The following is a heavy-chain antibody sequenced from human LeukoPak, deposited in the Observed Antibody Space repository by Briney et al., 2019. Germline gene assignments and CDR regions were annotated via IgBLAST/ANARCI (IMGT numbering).Heavy chain of an antibody. J-gene: IGHJ4*02. V-gene: IGHV4-59*01. D-gene: IGHD6-19*01. CDR1: GGSISSYY. Sequence: PSETLSLTCTVSGGSISSYYWSWIRQPPGKGLEWIGYIYYSGSTNYNPSLKSRVTISVDTSKNQFSLKLSSVTAADTAVYYCARDPIAVAGPFDYWGQGTLVTVSS. CDR2: IYYSGST. CDR3: ARDPIAVAGPFDY.